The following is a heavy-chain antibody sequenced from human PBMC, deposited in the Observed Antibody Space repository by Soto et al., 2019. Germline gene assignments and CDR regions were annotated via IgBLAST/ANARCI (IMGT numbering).Heavy chain of an antibody. CDR1: GASVAGGSYY. D-gene: IGHD5-12*01. Sequence: LSLTCSVSGASVAGGSYYWSWVRQPPGKGLEWIGYIPPRGRPFYNPSLTSRGTISADTSKNQLSLQLTSVTAADTAVYYCARDTYSGYDFGLWGQGTLVTVSS. CDR3: ARDTYSGYDFGL. V-gene: IGHV4-30-4*01. CDR2: IPPRGRP. J-gene: IGHJ5*02.